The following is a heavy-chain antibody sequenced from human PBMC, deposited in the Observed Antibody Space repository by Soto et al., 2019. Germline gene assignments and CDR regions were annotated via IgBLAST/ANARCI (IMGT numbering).Heavy chain of an antibody. Sequence: GGSLRLSCAASGFTFSSYSMNWVRQAPGKGLEWVSYISSSSSNIYYADSVKGRFTISRDNAKNSLYLQMNSLRAEDTAVYYCARADIVVVPAATPYYYYYMDVWGKGTTVTVSS. D-gene: IGHD2-2*01. CDR1: GFTFSSYS. CDR3: ARADIVVVPAATPYYYYYMDV. V-gene: IGHV3-48*01. J-gene: IGHJ6*03. CDR2: ISSSSSNI.